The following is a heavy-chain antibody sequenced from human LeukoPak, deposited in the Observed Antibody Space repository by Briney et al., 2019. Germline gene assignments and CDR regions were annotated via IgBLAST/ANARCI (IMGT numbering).Heavy chain of an antibody. CDR3: ARDPSYSENLDY. Sequence: GGSLRLSCVASGFAFRNYWMYWVRQGPGKGLVWLSRINPDGSTTTYADSVKGRFTISRDNAKNTLYLQMNSLRAEDTAVYYCARDPSYSENLDYWGQGTLVTVSS. J-gene: IGHJ4*02. CDR2: INPDGSTT. D-gene: IGHD1-26*01. CDR1: GFAFRNYW. V-gene: IGHV3-74*01.